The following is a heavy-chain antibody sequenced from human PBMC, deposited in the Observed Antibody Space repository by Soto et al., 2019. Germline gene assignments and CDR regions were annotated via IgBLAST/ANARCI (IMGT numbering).Heavy chain of an antibody. V-gene: IGHV3-15*01. Sequence: EVHVVESGGDLVEPGGSLRLSCVTSGFMFSSAWMSWVRQAPGKGLEWVARIKSTKDGGARDYAAPVNGRFSISRDDSNSTVYLQMNSLRVEDTALYYCVEGWNDFWGQGTLVTVSS. CDR2: IKSTKDGGAR. D-gene: IGHD1-1*01. CDR3: VEGWNDF. J-gene: IGHJ4*02. CDR1: GFMFSSAW.